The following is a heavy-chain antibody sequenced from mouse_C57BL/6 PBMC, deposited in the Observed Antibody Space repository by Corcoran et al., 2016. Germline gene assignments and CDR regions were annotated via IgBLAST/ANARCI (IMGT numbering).Heavy chain of an antibody. V-gene: IGHV9-3*01. J-gene: IGHJ2*01. CDR2: INTYSGVP. CDR1: GYTFTTYG. CDR3: ARDYEATVVAASDY. D-gene: IGHD1-1*01. Sequence: QIQLVQSGPELKKPGETVKISCKASGYTFTTYGMSWVKQAPGKGLKWMGWINTYSGVPTYADDFKGRFAFSLETSASTAYLQINNLKNEDTATYCCARDYEATVVAASDYWGQGTTLTVSS.